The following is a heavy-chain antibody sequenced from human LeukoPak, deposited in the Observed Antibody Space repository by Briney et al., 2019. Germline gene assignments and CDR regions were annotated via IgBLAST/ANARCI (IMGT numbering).Heavy chain of an antibody. CDR1: GYTFTGYY. CDR3: AQGEQQLVRMDY. V-gene: IGHV1-2*02. CDR2: IDPNSGGT. J-gene: IGHJ4*02. Sequence: ASVKVSCKASGYTFTGYYMHWVRQAPGQGLEWMGWIDPNSGGTNYAQKFQGRVAMTRDTPISTAYMELSRLRSDDTAVYYCAQGEQQLVRMDYWGQGTLVTVSS. D-gene: IGHD6-13*01.